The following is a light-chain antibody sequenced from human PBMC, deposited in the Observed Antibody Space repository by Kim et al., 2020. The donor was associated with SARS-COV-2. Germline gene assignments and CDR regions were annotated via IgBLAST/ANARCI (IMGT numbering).Light chain of an antibody. Sequence: EIVMTQSPATLSVSPGERATLSCRASQSISNNLAWYQYKPGQPPRLVIYGASTRAPGIPARFSGSGSGTDFTLTVNSLQSEDFAVYYCHQYNDWPPWDTVGQGTKLE. CDR2: GAS. V-gene: IGKV3-15*01. CDR1: QSISNN. J-gene: IGKJ2*01. CDR3: HQYNDWPPWDT.